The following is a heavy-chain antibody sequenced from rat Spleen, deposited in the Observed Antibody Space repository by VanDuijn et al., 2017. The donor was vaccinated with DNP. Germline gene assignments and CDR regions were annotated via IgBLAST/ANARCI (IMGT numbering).Heavy chain of an antibody. D-gene: IGHD1-1*01. V-gene: IGHV3-3*01. J-gene: IGHJ1*01. CDR2: IDSAGST. CDR3: TRDSGDWYFDF. CDR1: GYSITSGYG. Sequence: EMQLQESGPGLVKPSHSLSLTCSVTGYSITSGYGWTWIRKFPGNKLEWMGSIDSAGSTNYNPPLRSRISITRDTSKNQFFLQLNTVTTEDTATYYCTRDSGDWYFDFWGPGTMVTVSS.